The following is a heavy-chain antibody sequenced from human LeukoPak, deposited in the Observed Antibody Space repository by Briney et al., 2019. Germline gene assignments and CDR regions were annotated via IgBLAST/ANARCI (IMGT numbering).Heavy chain of an antibody. CDR2: ISGSNSYI. CDR1: GFTFSSYT. D-gene: IGHD1-1*01. V-gene: IGHV3-21*01. CDR3: ARALTTLTYEGY. J-gene: IGHJ4*02. Sequence: GGSLRLSCAASGFTFSSYTMHWIRQAPGKGLEWISSISGSNSYIFYADSVKGRFTVSRDNAKDSLYLQMNSLRAEDTAVYYCARALTTLTYEGYWGQGTLVTVSS.